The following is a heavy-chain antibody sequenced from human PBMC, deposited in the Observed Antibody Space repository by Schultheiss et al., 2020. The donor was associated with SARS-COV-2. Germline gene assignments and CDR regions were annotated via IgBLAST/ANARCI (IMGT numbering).Heavy chain of an antibody. CDR2: IHYTGMA. CDR3: ARNRVVVASGGWFDS. CDR1: GGSISSGFYY. V-gene: IGHV4-31*03. Sequence: SETLSLTCTVSGGSISSGFYYWSWIRQYPGKGLEWIADIHYTGMAYYNPSLRSRATISVDLSLKLTSVTASDTAVYYCARNRVVVASGGWFDSWGQGILVTVSS. D-gene: IGHD2-15*01. J-gene: IGHJ5*01.